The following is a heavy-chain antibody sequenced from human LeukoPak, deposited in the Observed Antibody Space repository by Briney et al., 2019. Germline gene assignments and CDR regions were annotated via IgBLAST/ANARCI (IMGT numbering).Heavy chain of an antibody. J-gene: IGHJ4*02. CDR2: ISGSGGSI. CDR1: GFTFSSYA. V-gene: IGHV3-23*01. Sequence: GGSLRLSCAASGFTFSSYAMSWVRQAPGKGLEWVSSISGSGGSIYYADSAKGRFTISRDNSKNTLYLQMNSLRAEDTAVYYCVESGTYYYDSSGYYYWGQGTLVTVSS. CDR3: VESGTYYYDSSGYYY. D-gene: IGHD3-22*01.